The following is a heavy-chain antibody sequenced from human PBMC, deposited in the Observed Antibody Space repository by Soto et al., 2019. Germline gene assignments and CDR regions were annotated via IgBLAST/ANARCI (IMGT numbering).Heavy chain of an antibody. D-gene: IGHD2-2*01. J-gene: IGHJ6*02. Sequence: GGSLRLSCAASGFTFSNFEMHWVCQAPGKGLEWVSYINTAGSTKYYAESVKGRFTISRDNARNSLFLQMNSLRAEDTAVYYCARAECSTPNCLTVYYSYGLDVWGQGTTDTVSS. CDR2: INTAGSTK. CDR3: ARAECSTPNCLTVYYSYGLDV. CDR1: GFTFSNFE. V-gene: IGHV3-48*03.